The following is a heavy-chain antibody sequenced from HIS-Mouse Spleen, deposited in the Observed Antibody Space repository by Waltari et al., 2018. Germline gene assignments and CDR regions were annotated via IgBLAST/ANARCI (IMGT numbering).Heavy chain of an antibody. CDR2: ISYDGSNK. CDR1: GFTFSSYG. V-gene: IGHV3-30*18. CDR3: AKASSGWLDY. J-gene: IGHJ4*02. Sequence: QVQLVESGGGVVQPGRSLRLSCAASGFTFSSYGMHWVRQAPGKGWRLGEVISYDGSNKYYADSVKGRFTISRDNSKNTLYLQMNSLRAEDTAVYYCAKASSGWLDYWGQGTLVTVSS. D-gene: IGHD6-19*01.